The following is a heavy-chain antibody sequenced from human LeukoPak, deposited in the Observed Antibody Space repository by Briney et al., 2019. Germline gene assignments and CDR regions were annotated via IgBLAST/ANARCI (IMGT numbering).Heavy chain of an antibody. D-gene: IGHD3-3*01. CDR1: GFTFSDYY. CDR2: TSPSGGTI. CDR3: AREKKTEWTTGAFDM. V-gene: IGHV3-11*01. Sequence: PGGSLRLSCASSGFTFSDYYMSWIRQAPETGLEWLSYTSPSGGTIYYTDSVKGRFTMSRDNAQNALYLEMNSLRAEDTAVYYCAREKKTEWTTGAFDMWGQGTMVIVSS. J-gene: IGHJ3*02.